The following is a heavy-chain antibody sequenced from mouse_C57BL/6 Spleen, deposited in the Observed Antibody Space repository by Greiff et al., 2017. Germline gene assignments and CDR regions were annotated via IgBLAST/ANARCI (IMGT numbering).Heavy chain of an antibody. CDR2: IYPGSGST. J-gene: IGHJ4*01. Sequence: QVQLKQPGAELVKPGASVKMSCKASGYTFTSYWLTWVKQRPGQGLEWIGDIYPGSGSTNYNEKFKSKATLTVDTSSSTAYMQLSSLTSEDSAVYYCARDDGYYVGGAMDYWGQGTSVTVSS. V-gene: IGHV1-55*01. CDR1: GYTFTSYW. CDR3: ARDDGYYVGGAMDY. D-gene: IGHD2-3*01.